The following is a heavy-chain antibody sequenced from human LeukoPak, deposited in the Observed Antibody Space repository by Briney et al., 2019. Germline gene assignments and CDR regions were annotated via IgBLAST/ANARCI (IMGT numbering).Heavy chain of an antibody. D-gene: IGHD6-13*01. V-gene: IGHV1-8*01. J-gene: IGHJ6*02. Sequence: ASVKVSCKASGYTFTSCDINWVRQATGQGLEWMGWMNPNSGNTGYAQKFQGRVTMTRNTPISTAYMELSSLRSEDTAVYYCARGGIAAAGTDYYYYYGMDVWGQGTTVTVSS. CDR3: ARGGIAAAGTDYYYYYGMDV. CDR1: GYTFTSCD. CDR2: MNPNSGNT.